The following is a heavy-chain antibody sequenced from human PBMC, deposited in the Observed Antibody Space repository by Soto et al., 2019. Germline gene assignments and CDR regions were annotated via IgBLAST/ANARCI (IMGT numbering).Heavy chain of an antibody. CDR2: ISGSGGST. V-gene: IGHV3-23*01. J-gene: IGHJ6*03. Sequence: PGGSVRLSCAVSGFTFSSYAMSWVRQAPGKGLEWVSAISGSGGSTYYADSVKGRFTISRDNPKNTLYLQMNSLRVEDTAVYYCAKGYYMDVWGKGTTVTASS. CDR3: AKGYYMDV. CDR1: GFTFSSYA.